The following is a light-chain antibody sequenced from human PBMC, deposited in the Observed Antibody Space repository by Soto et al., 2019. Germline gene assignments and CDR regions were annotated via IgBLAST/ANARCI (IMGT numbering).Light chain of an antibody. J-gene: IGKJ1*01. V-gene: IGKV3-20*01. CDR3: QHYGSSFRT. CDR1: QSVSASY. Sequence: EIVLTQSPGTLSLSPGERATLSCRATQSVSASYLAWYQQKPGQAPRLLIYCASSRATGIPDRFSGSGSATDFTIIISRLEPEDVAVYYCQHYGSSFRTFGQGTKAEI. CDR2: CAS.